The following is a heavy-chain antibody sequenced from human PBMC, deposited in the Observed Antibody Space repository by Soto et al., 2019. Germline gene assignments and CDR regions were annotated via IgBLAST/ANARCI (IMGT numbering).Heavy chain of an antibody. D-gene: IGHD3-10*01. V-gene: IGHV4-38-2*01. CDR3: ARVGSSIEVRPFDY. CDR1: GGSFSGYY. J-gene: IGHJ4*02. CDR2: IYYSGTT. Sequence: SETLSLTCAVYGGSFSGYYWGSIRQPPGNGLGWIGSIYYSGTTYYNPPLKIRVTISVDRSKNQFPLKLSSVTAADTAVYYCARVGSSIEVRPFDYWGQGTPVPVSS.